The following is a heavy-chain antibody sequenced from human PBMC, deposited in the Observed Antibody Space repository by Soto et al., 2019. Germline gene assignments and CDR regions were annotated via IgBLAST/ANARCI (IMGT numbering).Heavy chain of an antibody. CDR3: ARGYCTGGRCYYFDY. J-gene: IGHJ4*02. CDR2: IYYSGST. CDR1: CCSLSSGGYY. D-gene: IGHD2-15*01. V-gene: IGHV4-30-4*01. Sequence: TLSLPCPFSCCSLSSGGYYWGWIRPPPGKGLEWIGYIYYSGSTYYNPSLKSRVTISVDTSKNQFSLKLSSVTAADTAVYYCARGYCTGGRCYYFDYWGQGTLVTVSS.